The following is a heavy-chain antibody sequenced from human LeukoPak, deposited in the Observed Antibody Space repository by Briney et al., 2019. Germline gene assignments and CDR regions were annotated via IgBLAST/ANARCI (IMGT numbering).Heavy chain of an antibody. CDR3: AKADTIFGVVTPFDY. V-gene: IGHV3-23*01. CDR1: GFTFSSYA. D-gene: IGHD3-3*01. J-gene: IGHJ4*02. CDR2: ISGSGGST. Sequence: GGSLRLSCAASGFTFSSYAMSWVRQTPGKGLEWVSAISGSGGSTYYADSVKGRFTISRDNSKNTLYLQMNSLRAEDTAVYYCAKADTIFGVVTPFDYWGQGTLVTVSS.